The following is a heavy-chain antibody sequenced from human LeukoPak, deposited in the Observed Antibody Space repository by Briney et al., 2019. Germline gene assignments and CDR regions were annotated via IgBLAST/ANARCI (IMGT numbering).Heavy chain of an antibody. CDR3: ARGKENLDF. V-gene: IGHV4-4*07. CDR1: GGSISSYY. CDR2: IYTSGST. D-gene: IGHD2/OR15-2a*01. Sequence: SETLSLTCTVSGGSISSYYWSWIRQPAGKGLEWIGRIYTSGSTNYNPSLKSRVTMSVDMSKNQFSLSLTSMTVADTAVYYCARGKENLDFWGQGTLVTASS. J-gene: IGHJ4*02.